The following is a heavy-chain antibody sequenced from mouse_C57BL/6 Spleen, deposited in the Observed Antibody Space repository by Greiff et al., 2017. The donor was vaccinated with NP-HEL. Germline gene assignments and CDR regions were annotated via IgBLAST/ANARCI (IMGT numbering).Heavy chain of an antibody. J-gene: IGHJ1*03. D-gene: IGHD2-4*01. CDR3: ARSRDYDVRWYFDV. V-gene: IGHV1-69*01. CDR2: IDPSDSYT. CDR1: GYTFTSYW. Sequence: QVQLQQPGAELVMPGASVKLSCKASGYTFTSYWMHWVKQRPGQGLEWIGEIDPSDSYTNYNQKFKGKSTLTVDKSSSTAYMQLSSLTSEDSAVYYCARSRDYDVRWYFDVWGTGTTVTVSS.